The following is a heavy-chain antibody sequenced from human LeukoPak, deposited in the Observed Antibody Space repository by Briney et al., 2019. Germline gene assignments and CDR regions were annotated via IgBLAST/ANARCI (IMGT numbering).Heavy chain of an antibody. Sequence: QPGGSLRLSCAASGFTFSSYAMSWVRQAPGKGLEWVSAISCNGSNTYYADSVKGRFTISRDNSKNTLYLQMNSLRAEDTAVYYCTQLSYGDYHPADDAFDIWGQGTMVTVSS. V-gene: IGHV3-23*01. CDR2: ISCNGSNT. D-gene: IGHD4-17*01. J-gene: IGHJ3*02. CDR1: GFTFSSYA. CDR3: TQLSYGDYHPADDAFDI.